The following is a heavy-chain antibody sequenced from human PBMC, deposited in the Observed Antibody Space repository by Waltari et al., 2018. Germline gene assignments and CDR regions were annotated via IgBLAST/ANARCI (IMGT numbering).Heavy chain of an antibody. J-gene: IGHJ4*02. V-gene: IGHV4-4*02. CDR3: ARDRGRGLYLDS. CDR1: GDSVSNNYW. Sequence: QLQLQQSGPGLVKPSESLSLTCAVSGDSVSNNYWWSWVLQPPGKGLEWIGQIHGSGKTNYNPSLESRVTVSMDTSNHQFSLKVTSPTAADTAVYYCARDRGRGLYLDSWGQGTLVTVSP. CDR2: IHGSGKT. D-gene: IGHD1-26*01.